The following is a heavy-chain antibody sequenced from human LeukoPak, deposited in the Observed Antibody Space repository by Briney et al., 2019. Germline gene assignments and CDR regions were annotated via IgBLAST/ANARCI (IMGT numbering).Heavy chain of an antibody. CDR3: ARQLVVPAATYYFDY. D-gene: IGHD2-2*01. V-gene: IGHV5-51*01. J-gene: IGHJ4*02. CDR2: IYPGDSDT. CDR1: GYSFTSYW. Sequence: GESLKISCKGSGYSFTSYWIGWVRQMPGKSLEWMGIIYPGDSDTRYSPSFQGQVTISADKSISTAYLQWSSLKASDTAMYYCARQLVVPAATYYFDYWGQGTLVTVSS.